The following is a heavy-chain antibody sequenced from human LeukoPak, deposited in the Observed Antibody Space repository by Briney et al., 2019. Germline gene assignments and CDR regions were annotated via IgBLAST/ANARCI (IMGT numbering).Heavy chain of an antibody. CDR1: GGSISSGGYY. V-gene: IGHV4-31*03. D-gene: IGHD2/OR15-2a*01. J-gene: IGHJ3*02. CDR3: AREIEGAFDI. CDR2: IYYSGST. Sequence: SQTLSLTCPVSGGSISSGGYYWSWIRQHPGKGLEWIGYIYYSGSTYYNPSLKSRVTISVDTSKNQFSLKLSSVTAADTAVYYCAREIEGAFDIWGQGTMVTVSS.